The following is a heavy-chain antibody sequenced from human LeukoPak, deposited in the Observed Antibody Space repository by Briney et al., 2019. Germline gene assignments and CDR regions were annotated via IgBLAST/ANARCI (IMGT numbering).Heavy chain of an antibody. D-gene: IGHD3-10*01. CDR2: ISGSGGST. CDR1: GFTFSSYA. V-gene: IGHV3-23*01. J-gene: IGHJ4*02. Sequence: GGSLRLSCAASGFTFSSYAMSWVRQAPGKGLEWVSAISGSGGSTYYADSVKGRFTISRDNSKNTLYLQMNSLRAEDTAVYYCAKGPTMVREPLSALGGYWGQETLVTVSS. CDR3: AKGPTMVREPLSALGGY.